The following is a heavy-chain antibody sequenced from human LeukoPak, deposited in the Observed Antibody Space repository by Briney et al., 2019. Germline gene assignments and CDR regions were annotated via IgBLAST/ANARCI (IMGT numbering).Heavy chain of an antibody. V-gene: IGHV3-23*01. CDR3: AKRHSSGWYYFDY. Sequence: GGSLRLSCAASGFTFSSYAMSWVRQAPGKGLEWVSAISGSGGSTYYADSVKGRFTISRDDSKNTLYLQMNTLRAEDTAVYYCAKRHSSGWYYFDYWGQGTLVTVSS. CDR2: ISGSGGST. D-gene: IGHD6-19*01. J-gene: IGHJ4*02. CDR1: GFTFSSYA.